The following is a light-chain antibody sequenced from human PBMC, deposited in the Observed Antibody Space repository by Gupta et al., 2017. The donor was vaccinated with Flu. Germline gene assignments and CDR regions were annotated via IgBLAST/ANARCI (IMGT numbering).Light chain of an antibody. CDR3: ATWADSLNGRV. J-gene: IGLJ3*02. V-gene: IGLV1-47*02. CDR1: SSNIGNNR. Sequence: QSVLTQPPSASATPGQRVTISCSGSSSNIGNNRVYWYQQLPGTAPKLLIFSNDQRPSGVTARFSGSKSGTSASLAISGLRAEDDAEYYWATWADSLNGRVFGGGTTLTVL. CDR2: SND.